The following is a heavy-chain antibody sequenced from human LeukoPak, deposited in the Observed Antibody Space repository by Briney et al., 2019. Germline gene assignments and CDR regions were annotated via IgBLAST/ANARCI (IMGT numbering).Heavy chain of an antibody. V-gene: IGHV1-2*02. CDR1: GYTFSDYY. CDR3: AKDEGQVGLIENYMDV. J-gene: IGHJ6*03. D-gene: IGHD1-26*01. CDR2: IDPQSSDT. Sequence: ASVRVSCRSIGYTFSDYYIHWVRQAPGQGLEWMGWIDPQSSDTTYAQKFQGRVTMTRDTSVSTAYLELSSLISDDTAVYYCAKDEGQVGLIENYMDVWGKGTTVAVSS.